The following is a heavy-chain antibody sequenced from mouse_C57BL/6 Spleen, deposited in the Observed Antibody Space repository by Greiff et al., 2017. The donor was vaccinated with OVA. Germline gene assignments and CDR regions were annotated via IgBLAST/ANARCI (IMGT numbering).Heavy chain of an antibody. CDR3: TRQGYDYAMDY. Sequence: EVQLQQSGAELVRPGASVKLSCTASGFNITDYYMHWVKQRPEQGLEWIGRIDPEDGDTEYAANFQGKATMTADTSSNTAYLQLSSLTSEDTAVYYCTRQGYDYAMDYWGQGTSVTVSS. CDR2: IDPEDGDT. CDR1: GFNITDYY. V-gene: IGHV14-1*01. D-gene: IGHD2-4*01. J-gene: IGHJ4*01.